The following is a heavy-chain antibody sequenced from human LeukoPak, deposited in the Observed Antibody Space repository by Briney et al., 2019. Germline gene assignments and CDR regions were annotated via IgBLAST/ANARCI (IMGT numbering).Heavy chain of an antibody. CDR1: GFTFSSYA. V-gene: IGHV3-23*01. Sequence: GGSLRLSCAASGFTFSSYAMSWVRQAPGKGLGWVSAISGSGGSTYYADSVKGRFTISRDNSKNTLYLQMNSLRAEDTAVYYCAKDMNYDILTGSSYYYGMDVWGQGTTVTVSS. D-gene: IGHD3-9*01. CDR3: AKDMNYDILTGSSYYYGMDV. CDR2: ISGSGGST. J-gene: IGHJ6*02.